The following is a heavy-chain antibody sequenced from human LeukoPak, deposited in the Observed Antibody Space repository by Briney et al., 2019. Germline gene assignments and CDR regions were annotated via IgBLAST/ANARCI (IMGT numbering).Heavy chain of an antibody. CDR2: VSNSGTTI. CDR3: ARDEDTEVVVVPHIDY. J-gene: IGHJ4*02. CDR1: GFTFRRHS. Sequence: GGSLRLSCAASGFTFRRHSMNWVRQAPGRGLEWVSYVSNSGTTIYYADSVKGRFTISRDNAKNSLYLQMSSLRDVDTAVYFCARDEDTEVVVVPHIDYWGQGTLVTVSS. V-gene: IGHV3-48*02. D-gene: IGHD2-15*01.